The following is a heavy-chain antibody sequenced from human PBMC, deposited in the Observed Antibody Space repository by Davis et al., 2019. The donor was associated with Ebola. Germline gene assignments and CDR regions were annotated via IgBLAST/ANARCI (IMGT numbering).Heavy chain of an antibody. CDR3: AKDYSLLWFGELSRYMDV. D-gene: IGHD3-10*01. CDR1: GFNFDNSW. Sequence: GESLKISCVASGFNFDNSWMTWVRQAPGKGLEWVANMKGDGSLENYVDSVKGRFTISRDNAKKSLYLEMNSLRAEDTAVYYCAKDYSLLWFGELSRYMDVWGKGTTVTVSS. CDR2: MKGDGSLE. J-gene: IGHJ6*03. V-gene: IGHV3-7*01.